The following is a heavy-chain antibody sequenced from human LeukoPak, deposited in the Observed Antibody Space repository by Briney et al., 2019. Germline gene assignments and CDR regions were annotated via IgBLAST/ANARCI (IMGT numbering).Heavy chain of an antibody. Sequence: SETLSLTCTVSGGSISSYYWSWIRQPPGKGLEWIGYIYDSGSTDYDPSLKSRLTISVDTSKNQFSLKLRPVTAADTAVYYCARHSSGYSYDYWGQGTLVTVSS. CDR3: ARHSSGYSYDY. D-gene: IGHD5-18*01. CDR1: GGSISSYY. J-gene: IGHJ4*02. CDR2: IYDSGST. V-gene: IGHV4-59*08.